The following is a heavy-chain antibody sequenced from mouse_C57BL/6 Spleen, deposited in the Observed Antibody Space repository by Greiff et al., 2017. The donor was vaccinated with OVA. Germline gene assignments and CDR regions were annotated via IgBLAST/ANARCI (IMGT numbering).Heavy chain of an antibody. CDR3: TRDDHPSFAY. V-gene: IGHV5-9-1*02. CDR1: GFTFSSYA. D-gene: IGHD6-1*01. J-gene: IGHJ3*01. Sequence: EVKVVESGEGLVKPGGSLKLSCAASGFTFSSYAMSWVRQTPEKRLEWVAYISSGGDYIYYADTVKGRFTISRDNARNTLYLQMSSLKSEDTAMYYCTRDDHPSFAYWGQGTLVTVSA. CDR2: ISSGGDYI.